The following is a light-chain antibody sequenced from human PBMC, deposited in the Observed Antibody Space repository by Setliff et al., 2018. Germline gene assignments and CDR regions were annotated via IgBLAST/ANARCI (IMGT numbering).Light chain of an antibody. CDR2: EVS. CDR3: SSFTTHSHLV. CDR1: SSDIGAYNY. V-gene: IGLV2-14*01. Sequence: ALAQPASVSGSPGQSITISCTGTSSDIGAYNYVTWYQQYPGKVPEVLIYEVSNRMAGVSFRFSGSKSGNTASLTISGLQTEDEADYYCSSFTTHSHLVFGGGTKVTVL. J-gene: IGLJ2*01.